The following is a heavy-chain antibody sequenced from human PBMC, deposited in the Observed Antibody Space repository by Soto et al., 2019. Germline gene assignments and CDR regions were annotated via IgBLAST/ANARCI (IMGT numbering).Heavy chain of an antibody. CDR1: GYTFTSYA. D-gene: IGHD2-2*01. CDR2: ISAGNGNT. J-gene: IGHJ6*02. Sequence: ASVKVSCKASGYTFTSYAMHWVRQAPGQRLEWMGWISAGNGNTKYSQKFQGRVTITRDTSASTAYMELSSLRSEDTAVYYCARGIVVVPAAKEVYYYYGMDVWGQGTTVTVSS. CDR3: ARGIVVVPAAKEVYYYYGMDV. V-gene: IGHV1-3*01.